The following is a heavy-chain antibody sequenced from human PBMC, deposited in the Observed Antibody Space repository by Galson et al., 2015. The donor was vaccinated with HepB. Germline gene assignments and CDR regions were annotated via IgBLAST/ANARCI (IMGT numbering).Heavy chain of an antibody. CDR1: GFTLSSYA. J-gene: IGHJ6*02. D-gene: IGHD2-15*01. CDR2: IGGSGGST. Sequence: SLRLSCAASGFTLSSYAMSWVRQAPGKGLEWVSAIGGSGGSTYYADSVKGTLTISRDNTKNTLYLQMNSLRAEDKAEYYCAKECSGGSCYSGGASYYYGMDVWGQGTTVTVSS. V-gene: IGHV3-23*01. CDR3: AKECSGGSCYSGGASYYYGMDV.